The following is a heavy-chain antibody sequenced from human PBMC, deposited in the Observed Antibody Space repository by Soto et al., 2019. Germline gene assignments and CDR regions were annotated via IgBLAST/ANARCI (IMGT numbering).Heavy chain of an antibody. J-gene: IGHJ4*02. Sequence: EVQLVESGGGLVQPGRSLRLSCVASGFTADAYAMHWVRQAPGKGLEWVSGISSNSDTIDYADSVKGRFTIARDNAKNSLFLQMNSLRPEDTALYYCAKDMKWGGMTTIHYFDSGGQGTLVTVSS. CDR3: AKDMKWGGMTTIHYFDS. CDR2: ISSNSDTI. V-gene: IGHV3-9*02. CDR1: GFTADAYA. D-gene: IGHD4-17*01.